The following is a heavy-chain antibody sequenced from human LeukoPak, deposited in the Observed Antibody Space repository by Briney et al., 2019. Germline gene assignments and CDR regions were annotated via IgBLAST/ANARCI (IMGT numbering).Heavy chain of an antibody. CDR1: GGSISSGGYY. CDR3: AREGATVTTSVDYYYYYMDV. D-gene: IGHD4-17*01. V-gene: IGHV4-31*03. Sequence: KPSQTLSLTCTVSGGSISSGGYYWGWIRQHPGKGLEWIGYIYYSGSTYYNPSLKSRVTISVDTSKNQFSLKLSSVTAADTAVYYCAREGATVTTSVDYYYYYMDVWGKGTTVTVSS. CDR2: IYYSGST. J-gene: IGHJ6*03.